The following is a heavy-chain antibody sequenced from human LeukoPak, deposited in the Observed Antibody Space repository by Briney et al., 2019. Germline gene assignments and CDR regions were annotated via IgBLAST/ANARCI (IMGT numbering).Heavy chain of an antibody. CDR1: GFTFSDYY. CDR3: ARGLYCSSTVCYAGDH. CDR2: ISSSSSYT. V-gene: IGHV3-11*05. Sequence: GGSLRLSCGASGFTFSDYYMSWLRQAPGKGLEWVSYISSSSSYTNYADSVKGRFTISRDNAKNSLYLQMNSQRAEDTAVYYCARGLYCSSTVCYAGDHWGQGTLVTVSS. J-gene: IGHJ5*02. D-gene: IGHD2-2*01.